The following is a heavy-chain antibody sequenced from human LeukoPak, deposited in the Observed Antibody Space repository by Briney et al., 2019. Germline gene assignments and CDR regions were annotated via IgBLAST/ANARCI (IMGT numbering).Heavy chain of an antibody. D-gene: IGHD3-10*01. Sequence: PGGSLRLSCAASGFTFSSYAMHWVRQAPGKGLEWVAVISYDGSNKYYADSVKGRFTVSRDKSRNTLYLQMNSLRAEDTAVYYCAKDLTYYYYMDVWGKGTTVTISS. V-gene: IGHV3-30*04. CDR1: GFTFSSYA. CDR3: AKDLTYYYYMDV. J-gene: IGHJ6*03. CDR2: ISYDGSNK.